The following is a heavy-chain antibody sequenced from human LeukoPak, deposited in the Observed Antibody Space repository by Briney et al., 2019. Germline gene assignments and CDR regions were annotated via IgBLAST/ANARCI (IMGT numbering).Heavy chain of an antibody. Sequence: SVKVSCKASGGTFSSYAISWVRQAPGQGLEWMGGIIPIFGTANYAQKFQGRVTITADNSTSTACMQWSSLRSEDTAVYYCAGYYGSGSRKNNWFDPWGQGTLVTVYS. D-gene: IGHD3-10*01. V-gene: IGHV1-69*06. CDR1: GGTFSSYA. J-gene: IGHJ5*02. CDR2: IIPIFGTA. CDR3: AGYYGSGSRKNNWFDP.